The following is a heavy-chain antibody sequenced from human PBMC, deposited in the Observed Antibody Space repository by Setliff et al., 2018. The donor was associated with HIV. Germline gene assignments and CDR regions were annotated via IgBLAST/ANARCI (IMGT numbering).Heavy chain of an antibody. Sequence: SETLSLTCAVSGYSISSGYYWGWIRQPPGKGLQWIGSIFHSGSTYYNPSLKSRVTFSVDTFKNQFSLKLSSVTAADTAVYYCARRPIKGYGPFDSWGPGTLVTVSS. CDR2: IFHSGST. V-gene: IGHV4-38-2*01. CDR1: GYSISSGYY. CDR3: ARRPIKGYGPFDS. J-gene: IGHJ4*02. D-gene: IGHD2-15*01.